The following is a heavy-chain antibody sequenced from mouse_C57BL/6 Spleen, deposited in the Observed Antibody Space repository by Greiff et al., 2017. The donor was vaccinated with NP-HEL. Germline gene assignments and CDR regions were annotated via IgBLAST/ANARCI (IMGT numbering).Heavy chain of an antibody. D-gene: IGHD2-4*01. V-gene: IGHV1-66*01. CDR2: IYPGSGNT. CDR1: GYSFTSYY. J-gene: IGHJ2*01. Sequence: QVHVKQSGPELVKPGASVKISCKASGYSFTSYYIHWVKQRPGQGLEWIGWIYPGSGNTKCNEKFKGKATLTADTSSSTAYMQLSSLTSEDSAVYYCARTPNYDYPYYFDYWGQGTTLTVSS. CDR3: ARTPNYDYPYYFDY.